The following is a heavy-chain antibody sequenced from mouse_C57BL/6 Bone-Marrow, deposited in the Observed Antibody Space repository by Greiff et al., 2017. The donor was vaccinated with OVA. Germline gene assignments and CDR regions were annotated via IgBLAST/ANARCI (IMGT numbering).Heavy chain of an antibody. J-gene: IGHJ1*03. V-gene: IGHV5-17*01. Sequence: EVKLMESGGGLVKPGGSLKLSCAASGFTFSDYGMHWVRQAPEKGLEWVAYISSGSSTIYYADTVKGRFTISRANAKNTLFLQMTSRRSEDTVRYYCVRINYCYSDVGGTGTTVTVFS. CDR3: VRINYCYSDV. CDR1: GFTFSDYG. CDR2: ISSGSSTI.